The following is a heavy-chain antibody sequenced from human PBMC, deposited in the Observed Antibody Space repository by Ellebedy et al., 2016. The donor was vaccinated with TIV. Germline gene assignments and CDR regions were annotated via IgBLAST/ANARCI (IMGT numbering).Heavy chain of an antibody. V-gene: IGHV3-33*01. Sequence: PGGSLRLSCAASGFTFRRHGMHWVRQAPGKGLEWVAVIWYDGSDQYYADSVKGRFTVSRDNSKNTLYLQMNSLRAEDTAVYYCAREGESYTHYFDHWGQGTLVTVSS. CDR1: GFTFRRHG. CDR2: IWYDGSDQ. CDR3: AREGESYTHYFDH. D-gene: IGHD1-26*01. J-gene: IGHJ4*02.